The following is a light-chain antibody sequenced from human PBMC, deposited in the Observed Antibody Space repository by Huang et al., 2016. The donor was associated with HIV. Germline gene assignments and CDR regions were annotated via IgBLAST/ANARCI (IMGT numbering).Light chain of an antibody. J-gene: IGKJ1*01. V-gene: IGKV3-20*01. CDR2: GAS. CDR3: QQCGDSPWT. Sequence: EIVLTQSPGSLSLSPGDRATLSCRASQYVADAYVAWYQHIPGQSPRLLIYGASRRAPGLPSRFSGSGFSTDFNLTISSLEPEDFAVYYCQQCGDSPWTFGQGTKVEVK. CDR1: QYVADAY.